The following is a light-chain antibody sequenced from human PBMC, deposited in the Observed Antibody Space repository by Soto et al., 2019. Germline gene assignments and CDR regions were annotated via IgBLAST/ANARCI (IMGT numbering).Light chain of an antibody. J-gene: IGKJ4*01. CDR1: QSVYNN. CDR2: RTS. CDR3: QQYNNWPRAT. V-gene: IGKV3-15*01. Sequence: IVWTQSPATQPLSPGAIATLSCRASQSVYNNLAWYQQKPGQAPRLLMFRTSTRATGFPARFSAGGSGTDFNLTISSLQSEGFAIYHCQQYNNWPRATFGGGTKVDIK.